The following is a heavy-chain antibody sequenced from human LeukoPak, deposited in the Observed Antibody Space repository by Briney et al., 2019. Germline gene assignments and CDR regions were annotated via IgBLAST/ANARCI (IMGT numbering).Heavy chain of an antibody. D-gene: IGHD3-10*01. V-gene: IGHV3-11*01. CDR1: GFTFSDYY. CDR2: ISSSGSTI. Sequence: GGSLRLSCAASGFTFSDYYMSWIRQAPGKGLEWVSYISSSGSTIYYADSVKGRFTISRDNAKNSLYLQMNSLRAEDTAVYYCAKVASVRGVKNYFDYWGQGTLVTVSS. CDR3: AKVASVRGVKNYFDY. J-gene: IGHJ4*02.